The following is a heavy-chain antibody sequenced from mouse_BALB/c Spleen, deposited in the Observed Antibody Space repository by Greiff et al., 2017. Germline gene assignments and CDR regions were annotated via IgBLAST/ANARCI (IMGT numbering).Heavy chain of an antibody. CDR1: GFTFSSYA. D-gene: IGHD2-1*01. J-gene: IGHJ2*01. Sequence: DVMLVESGGGLVKPGGSLKLSCAASGFTFSSYAMSWVRQTPEKRLEWVASISSGGSTYYPDSVKGRFTISRDNARNILYLQMSSLRSEDTAMYYCARGSRNYDYFDYWGQGTTLTVSS. CDR3: ARGSRNYDYFDY. CDR2: ISSGGST. V-gene: IGHV5-6-5*01.